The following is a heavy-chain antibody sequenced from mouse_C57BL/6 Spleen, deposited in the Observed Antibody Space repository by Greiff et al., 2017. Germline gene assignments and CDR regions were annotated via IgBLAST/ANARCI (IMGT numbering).Heavy chain of an antibody. Sequence: QVQLQQPGPELVKPGASVQMSCKASGYTFTSYWITWVKQRPGQGLEWIGDIYPGSGSTNYNEKFKSKATLAVDTSSSTAYMQLSSLTSEDSAVYYCARSYYAMDYWGQGTSVTVSS. J-gene: IGHJ4*01. V-gene: IGHV1-55*01. CDR1: GYTFTSYW. CDR3: ARSYYAMDY. CDR2: IYPGSGST.